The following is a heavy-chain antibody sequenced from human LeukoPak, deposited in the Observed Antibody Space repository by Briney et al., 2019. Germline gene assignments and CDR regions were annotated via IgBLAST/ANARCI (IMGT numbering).Heavy chain of an antibody. V-gene: IGHV3-23*01. D-gene: IGHD5-18*01. CDR2: IFGGGGSP. Sequence: GGSLRLSCEASGFTFGSHAMYWVRQAPGKGLEWVAGIFGGGGSPHYADPVKGRFTVSRDNSRNTVYLQINSLRAEDTAVYYCGKPTVGYSSGQKPAWPVDYWGQGTPVTVSS. CDR1: GFTFGSHA. J-gene: IGHJ4*02. CDR3: GKPTVGYSSGQKPAWPVDY.